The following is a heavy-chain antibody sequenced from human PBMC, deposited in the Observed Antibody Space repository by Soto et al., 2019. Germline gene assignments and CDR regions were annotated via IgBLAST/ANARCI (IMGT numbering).Heavy chain of an antibody. D-gene: IGHD1-20*01. CDR3: AREPILTGTTWGRHYYYYGMDV. Sequence: QVQLVQSGAEVKKPGASVKVSCKASGYTFTSYGISWVRQAPGQGLEWMGWISAYNGNTNYAQKLQGRVTMTTDTSTSTAYMELRSLRSDDTAVYYCAREPILTGTTWGRHYYYYGMDVWGQGTTVTVSS. J-gene: IGHJ6*02. CDR1: GYTFTSYG. V-gene: IGHV1-18*01. CDR2: ISAYNGNT.